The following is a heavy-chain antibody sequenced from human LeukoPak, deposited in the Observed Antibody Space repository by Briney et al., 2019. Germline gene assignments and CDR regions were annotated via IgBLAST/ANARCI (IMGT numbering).Heavy chain of an antibody. Sequence: PGGSLRLSCAASGFTFSSYSMNWVRQAPGKGLEWVSSISSSSSYIYYADSVKGRFTISRDNAKNSLYLQMNSLRAEDTAVYYCAGEDGFGSAFDIWGQGTMVTVSS. J-gene: IGHJ3*02. CDR3: AGEDGFGSAFDI. D-gene: IGHD3-10*01. CDR1: GFTFSSYS. V-gene: IGHV3-21*01. CDR2: ISSSSSYI.